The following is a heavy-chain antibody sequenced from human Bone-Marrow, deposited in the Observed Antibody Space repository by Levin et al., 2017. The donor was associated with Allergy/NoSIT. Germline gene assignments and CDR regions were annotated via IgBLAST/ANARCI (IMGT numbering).Heavy chain of an antibody. D-gene: IGHD6-6*01. CDR3: AGEYSSSAAY. J-gene: IGHJ4*02. Sequence: TSETLSLTCTVSGGSISSSSHHWGWVRQPPGKGLEWIGSIYHTGTTYYRPSLRGRVTILVDTSNNQFSLKLTSVTAADTAMYYCAGEYSSSAAYWGQGTLVTVSS. CDR2: IYHTGTT. CDR1: GGSISSSSHH. V-gene: IGHV4-39*07.